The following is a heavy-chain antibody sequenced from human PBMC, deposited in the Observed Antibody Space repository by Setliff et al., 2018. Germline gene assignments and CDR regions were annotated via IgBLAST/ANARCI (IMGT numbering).Heavy chain of an antibody. V-gene: IGHV3-7*01. J-gene: IGHJ3*02. D-gene: IGHD3-22*01. Sequence: GGSLRLSCVASGFSFSRHWMSWVRQAPGKGLEWVADIKQDGSTKYYLDSVKGRFTISRDNAKRSLYLQMNGLRADDTGVYYCVRDDADNYDAFDNWGQGTLVTASS. CDR3: VRDDADNYDAFDN. CDR1: GFSFSRHW. CDR2: IKQDGSTK.